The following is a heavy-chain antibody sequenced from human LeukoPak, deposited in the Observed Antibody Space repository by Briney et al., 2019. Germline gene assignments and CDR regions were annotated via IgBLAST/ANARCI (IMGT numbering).Heavy chain of an antibody. CDR3: ARRGYSGYSPLDS. CDR2: IHPSDSET. V-gene: IGHV5-51*01. D-gene: IGHD5-12*01. J-gene: IGHJ4*02. Sequence: GGSLRLSCAASGFTFSSYAMHWVRQLPGKGLEWMGIIHPSDSETQYGPSFQGQVTISADNSISTAYLQWSRLKASDTAMYYCARRGYSGYSPLDSWGQGTLVTVSS. CDR1: GFTFSSYA.